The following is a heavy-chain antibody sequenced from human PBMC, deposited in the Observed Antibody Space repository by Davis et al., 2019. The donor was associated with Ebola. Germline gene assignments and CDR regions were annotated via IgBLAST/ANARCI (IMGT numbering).Heavy chain of an antibody. D-gene: IGHD6-6*01. J-gene: IGHJ5*01. CDR3: ARGRGSSAIRDHWFDS. Sequence: GGSLRLSCAASGFTFSSYGMHWVRQAPGKGLEWVAVIWYDGSNKYYADSVKGRFTISRDNDKNSLYLQMNSLRDEDTAVYYCARGRGSSAIRDHWFDSWGQGTLVTVSS. CDR1: GFTFSSYG. V-gene: IGHV3-33*01. CDR2: IWYDGSNK.